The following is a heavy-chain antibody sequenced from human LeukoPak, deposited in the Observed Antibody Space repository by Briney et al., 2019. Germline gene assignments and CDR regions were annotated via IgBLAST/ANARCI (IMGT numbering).Heavy chain of an antibody. V-gene: IGHV3-53*01. J-gene: IGHJ4*02. CDR2: ISINTNT. CDR1: GIAVSGNY. Sequence: GGSLRLSCAASGIAVSGNYMSWVRQTPGKGLEWVSFISINTNTFYADSVRGRFTISRDTSKNTLLLQMNGLRDEDSAIYYCAIAQTWDGLFESWGQGTLVTVSS. CDR3: AIAQTWDGLFES. D-gene: IGHD1-26*01.